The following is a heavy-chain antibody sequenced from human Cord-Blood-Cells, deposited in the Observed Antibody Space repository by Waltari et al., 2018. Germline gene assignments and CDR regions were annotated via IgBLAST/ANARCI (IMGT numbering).Heavy chain of an antibody. CDR2: INPSGCST. CDR1: GYTFTSYY. D-gene: IGHD3-3*01. CDR3: ARAYYAPYFDY. Sequence: QVQLVQSGAEVKKPGASVKVSCKASGYTFTSYYMHWVRQAPGQGLGWMGIINPSGCSTSYAQKFQGRVTMTRDTSTSTVYMELSSLRSEDTAVYYCARAYYAPYFDYWGQGTLVTVSS. V-gene: IGHV1-46*01. J-gene: IGHJ4*02.